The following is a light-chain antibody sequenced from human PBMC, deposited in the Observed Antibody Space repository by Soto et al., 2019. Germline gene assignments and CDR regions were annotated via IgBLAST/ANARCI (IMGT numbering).Light chain of an antibody. CDR3: SSYTSSSTLV. CDR1: SSDVGAYQY. J-gene: IGLJ3*02. CDR2: NVG. V-gene: IGLV2-14*01. Sequence: QSVLTQPASVSGSPGLSITISCTGTSSDVGAYQYVSWYQQHPGRAPKLIIDNVGSRPSGVSNRFSGSKSGYTASLSISGLQAEDEADYYCSSYTSSSTLVFGGGTKLTV.